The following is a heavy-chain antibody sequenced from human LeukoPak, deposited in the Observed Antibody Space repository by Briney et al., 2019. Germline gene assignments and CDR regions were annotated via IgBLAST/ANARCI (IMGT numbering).Heavy chain of an antibody. CDR2: ISGSGGST. Sequence: GGSLRLSCAASGFTFSSYAMSWVRQAPGKGLEWVSAISGSGGSTYYADSVKGRFIISRDNSKNTLYLQMNSLRAEDTAVYYCAKDKRVVVAVGGDYWGQGTLVTVSS. CDR3: AKDKRVVVAVGGDY. D-gene: IGHD2-15*01. CDR1: GFTFSSYA. J-gene: IGHJ4*02. V-gene: IGHV3-23*01.